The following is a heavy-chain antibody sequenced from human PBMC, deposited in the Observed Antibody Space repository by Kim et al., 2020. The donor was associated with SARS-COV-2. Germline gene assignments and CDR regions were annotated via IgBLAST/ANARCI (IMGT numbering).Heavy chain of an antibody. V-gene: IGHV4-39*07. CDR3: ARESWGWE. CDR2: SGST. J-gene: IGHJ4*02. Sequence: SGSTYSNPSLKSRATISVDTSKNQFSLKLSSVTAADTAVYYCARESWGWEWGQGTLVTVSS. D-gene: IGHD1-26*01.